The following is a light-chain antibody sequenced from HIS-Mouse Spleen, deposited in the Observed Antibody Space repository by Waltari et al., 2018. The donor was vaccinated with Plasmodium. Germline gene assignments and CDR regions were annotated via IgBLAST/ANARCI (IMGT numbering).Light chain of an antibody. CDR1: ALPKKY. J-gene: IGLJ3*02. V-gene: IGLV3-10*01. Sequence: SYELTQPPSVSVSPGQTARITCSGDALPKKYAYWYQQKSGQAPVLVIYEDSKRPPGIPERFSGSSSGTMATLTISGAQVEDEADYYCYSTDSSGNHRVFGGGTKLTFL. CDR3: YSTDSSGNHRV. CDR2: EDS.